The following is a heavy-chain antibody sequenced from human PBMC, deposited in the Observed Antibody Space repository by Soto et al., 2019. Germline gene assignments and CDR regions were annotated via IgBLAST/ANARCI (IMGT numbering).Heavy chain of an antibody. V-gene: IGHV3-23*01. CDR2: ISGSGGST. J-gene: IGHJ5*02. CDR3: AKLNSELWFGELLSNWFDP. Sequence: GSLRLSCAASGFTFSSYAMSWVRQAPGKGLEWVSAISGSGGSTYYADSGKGRFTISRDNSKNTLYLQMNSLRAEDTAVYYCAKLNSELWFGELLSNWFDPWGQGTLVTVSS. CDR1: GFTFSSYA. D-gene: IGHD3-10*01.